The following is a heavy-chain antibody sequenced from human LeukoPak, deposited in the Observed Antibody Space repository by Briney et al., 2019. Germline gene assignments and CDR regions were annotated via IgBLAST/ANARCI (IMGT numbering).Heavy chain of an antibody. CDR2: IWYDGSNK. V-gene: IGHV3-33*01. Sequence: GGSLRLSCAASGFTFSSYGMHWVRQAPGKGLEWVAVIWYDGSNKYYADSVKGRFTISRDNSKNTLYLQMNSLRAEDTAVYYCARVSVVYGDPVGAFDIWGQGTMVTVSS. CDR1: GFTFSSYG. J-gene: IGHJ3*02. CDR3: ARVSVVYGDPVGAFDI. D-gene: IGHD4-17*01.